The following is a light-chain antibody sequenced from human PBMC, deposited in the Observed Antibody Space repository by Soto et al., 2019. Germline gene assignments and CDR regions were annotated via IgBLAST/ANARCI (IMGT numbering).Light chain of an antibody. V-gene: IGKV1-39*01. Sequence: QMTQSPSSVSASVGDRVTITCRASQTISTYLNWYQQKPGKAPRLLIYDASSLLSGVPSRFSGSGSGTDFTLTIASLQPEDFSTYYCQQSDSTPYTSGQ. CDR1: QTISTY. CDR2: DAS. CDR3: QQSDSTPYT. J-gene: IGKJ2*01.